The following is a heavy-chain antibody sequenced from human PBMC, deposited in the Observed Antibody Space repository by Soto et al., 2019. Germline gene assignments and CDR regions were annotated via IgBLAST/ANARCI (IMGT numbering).Heavy chain of an antibody. D-gene: IGHD4-17*01. CDR2: ISSSSGYT. V-gene: IGHV3-11*06. J-gene: IGHJ4*02. CDR3: AKEYGRLDY. Sequence: GGSLRLSCAASGFTFSDYYMSWIRQAPGKGLEWVSYISSSSGYTNYADSVKGRFTISRDNAKNSLYLQMNSLRAEDTAVYYCAKEYGRLDYWGQGTLVTVSS. CDR1: GFTFSDYY.